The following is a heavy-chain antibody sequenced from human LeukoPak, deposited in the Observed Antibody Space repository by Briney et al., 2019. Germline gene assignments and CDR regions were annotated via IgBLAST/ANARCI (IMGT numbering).Heavy chain of an antibody. CDR3: ARWVVGEAAAGTFFDY. CDR1: GDSVSSNSSA. J-gene: IGHJ4*02. CDR2: TSYSSNCYH. Sequence: SQTLSLTCAISGDSVSSNSSAWNWIRQSPSRGLEWRGSTSYSSNCYHYYAVSVNMRITINTDTSKHQLSLQLDSVTPDDTAAYYCARWVVGEAAAGTFFDYWGQGTLVSVSS. D-gene: IGHD6-13*01. V-gene: IGHV6-1*01.